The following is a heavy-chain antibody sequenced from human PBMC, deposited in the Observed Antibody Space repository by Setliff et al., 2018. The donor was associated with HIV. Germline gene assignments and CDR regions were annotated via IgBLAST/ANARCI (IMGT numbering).Heavy chain of an antibody. V-gene: IGHV4-39*07. Sequence: PSETLSLTCTVSDAALSRASDYWGWVRQPPGKGRECIGRIYYSGSTYHHPGLKSRVTKSVYTSKNQFSLKLSSVTAADTAVYYCARVSCSSWYSIPRYYYYSMDVWGNGTTVTVSS. CDR3: ARVSCSSWYSIPRYYYYSMDV. J-gene: IGHJ6*03. CDR2: IYYSGST. D-gene: IGHD6-13*01. CDR1: DAALSRASDY.